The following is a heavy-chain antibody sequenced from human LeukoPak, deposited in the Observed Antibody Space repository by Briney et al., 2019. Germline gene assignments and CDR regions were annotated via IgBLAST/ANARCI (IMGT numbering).Heavy chain of an antibody. Sequence: PGGSLRLSCTASGFTFSSYAMNWVRQAPGKGLEWVSTISTSGGSTYYADSVKGRFTISRDNSKNTLYLQMNSLRAEDTAVYYCAKERPSSGYFDYFDYWGQGTLVTVSS. V-gene: IGHV3-23*01. D-gene: IGHD3-22*01. CDR1: GFTFSSYA. CDR3: AKERPSSGYFDYFDY. J-gene: IGHJ4*02. CDR2: ISTSGGST.